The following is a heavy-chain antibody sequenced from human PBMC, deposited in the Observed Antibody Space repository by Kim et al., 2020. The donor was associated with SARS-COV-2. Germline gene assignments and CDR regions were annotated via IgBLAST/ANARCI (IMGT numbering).Heavy chain of an antibody. Sequence: SQTLSLTCAISGDSVSSNSAAWNWIRQSPSRGLEWLGRTYYRSKWYNDYAVSVKSRITINPDTSKNQFSLQLNSVTPEDTAVYYCARSPSIAAAGTRNWFDPWGQGTLVTVSS. D-gene: IGHD6-13*01. J-gene: IGHJ5*02. CDR1: GDSVSSNSAA. CDR2: TYYRSKWYN. V-gene: IGHV6-1*01. CDR3: ARSPSIAAAGTRNWFDP.